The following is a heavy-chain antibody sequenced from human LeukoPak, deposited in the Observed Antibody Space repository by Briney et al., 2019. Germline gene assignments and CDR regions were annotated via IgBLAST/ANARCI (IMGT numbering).Heavy chain of an antibody. CDR2: IYTSGST. CDR1: GGSISSYY. J-gene: IGHJ4*02. CDR3: AREHYYDSSGYPRPFDY. D-gene: IGHD3-22*01. V-gene: IGHV4-4*07. Sequence: SETLSLTCTVSGGSISSYYWSWIRQPAGKGLEWIGRIYTSGSTNYNPSLKSRVTMSVDTSRNQFSLKLSSVTAADTAVYYCAREHYYDSSGYPRPFDYWGQGTLVTVSS.